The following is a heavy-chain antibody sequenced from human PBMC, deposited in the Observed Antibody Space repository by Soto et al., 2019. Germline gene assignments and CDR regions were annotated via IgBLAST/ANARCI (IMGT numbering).Heavy chain of an antibody. J-gene: IGHJ4*02. D-gene: IGHD6-13*01. CDR3: ARDRGQGPSVAAATFDY. CDR2: IIPILGIA. Sequence: QVQLVQSGAEVKKPGSSVKVSCKASGGTFSSYTISWVRQAPGQGLAWMGRIIPILGIANYAQKFQGRVTITADKSTSTAYMELSSGRAEDTAGYYGARDRGQGPSVAAATFDYWGQGTLVTVSS. V-gene: IGHV1-69*08. CDR1: GGTFSSYT.